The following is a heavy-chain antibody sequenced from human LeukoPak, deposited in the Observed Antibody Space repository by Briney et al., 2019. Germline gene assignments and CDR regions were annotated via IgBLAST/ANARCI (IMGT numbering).Heavy chain of an antibody. CDR3: ARCPIVGVYSGVDY. Sequence: GGSLRLSCAASGFTFSDYYMNWIRQAPGKGLEWVSYITTSSSYIYYADSVKGRFTTSRDIAKNSLYLQMNSLRAEDTAVYYCARCPIVGVYSGVDYWGQGTLVTVSS. J-gene: IGHJ4*02. CDR2: ITTSSSYI. CDR1: GFTFSDYY. V-gene: IGHV3-11*06. D-gene: IGHD1-26*01.